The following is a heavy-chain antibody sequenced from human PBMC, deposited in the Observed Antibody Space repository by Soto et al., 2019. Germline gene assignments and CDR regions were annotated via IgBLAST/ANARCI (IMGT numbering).Heavy chain of an antibody. CDR1: GFTFSSYG. CDR2: ISYDGSNK. CDR3: AKSIVGATSTRFDP. D-gene: IGHD1-26*01. J-gene: IGHJ5*02. Sequence: ESGGGVVQPGRSLRLSCAASGFTFSSYGMHWVRQAPGKGLEWVAVISYDGSNKYYADSVKGRFTISRDNSKNTLYLQMNSLRAEDTAVYYCAKSIVGATSTRFDPWGQGTLVTVSS. V-gene: IGHV3-30*18.